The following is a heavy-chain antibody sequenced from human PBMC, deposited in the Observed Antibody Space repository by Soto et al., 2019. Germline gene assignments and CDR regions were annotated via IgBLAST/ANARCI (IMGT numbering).Heavy chain of an antibody. Sequence: PGGSLRLSCAASGFTFSSYAMSWVRQAPGKGLEWVSAISGSGGSTYYADSVKGRFTISRDDSKNTLYLQMNSLRAEDTAVYYCAKDISAAAENNRFDPWGQGTLLTVSS. CDR2: ISGSGGST. CDR1: GFTFSSYA. CDR3: AKDISAAAENNRFDP. V-gene: IGHV3-23*01. D-gene: IGHD6-13*01. J-gene: IGHJ5*02.